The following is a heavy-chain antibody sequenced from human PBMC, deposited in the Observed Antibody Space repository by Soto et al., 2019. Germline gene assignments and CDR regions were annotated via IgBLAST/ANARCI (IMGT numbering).Heavy chain of an antibody. V-gene: IGHV3-73*01. CDR1: GFTFSGSA. CDR3: TRQGIDGSYAY. J-gene: IGHJ4*02. CDR2: IRSKANSYAT. Sequence: GGSLRLSCAASGFTFSGSAMHWVRQASGKGLEWVGRIRSKANSYATAYAASVKGRFTISRDDSKNTAYLQMNSLKTEDTAVYYCTRQGIDGSYAYWGQGTLVTVSS. D-gene: IGHD1-26*01.